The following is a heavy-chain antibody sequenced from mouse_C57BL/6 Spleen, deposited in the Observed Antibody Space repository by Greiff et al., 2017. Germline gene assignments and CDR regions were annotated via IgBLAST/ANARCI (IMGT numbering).Heavy chain of an antibody. D-gene: IGHD1-1*01. Sequence: VQLQQSGAELAKPGASVKLSCKASGYTFTSYWMHWVKQRPGQGLEWIGYINPSSGYTKYNQKFKDKATLTADKSSSTAYMQLSSLTYEDSAVYYCARGFYYSSSYPYYAMDYWGQGTSVTVSS. V-gene: IGHV1-7*01. J-gene: IGHJ4*01. CDR1: GYTFTSYW. CDR3: ARGFYYSSSYPYYAMDY. CDR2: INPSSGYT.